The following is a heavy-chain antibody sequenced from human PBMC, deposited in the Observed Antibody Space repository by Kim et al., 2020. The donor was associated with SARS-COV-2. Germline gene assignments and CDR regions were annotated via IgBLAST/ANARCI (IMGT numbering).Heavy chain of an antibody. CDR2: IKSKTDGGTT. V-gene: IGHV3-15*01. CDR1: GFTFSNAW. Sequence: GGSLRLSCAASGFTFSNAWMNWVRQAPGKGLEWVGRIKSKTDGGTTDYAAPVKDRFTISRDDSKTTLYLHMNSLKAEDTAVYYCTIEPQSYEIRNWGQGTLVTVSS. D-gene: IGHD3-10*01. J-gene: IGHJ4*02. CDR3: TIEPQSYEIRN.